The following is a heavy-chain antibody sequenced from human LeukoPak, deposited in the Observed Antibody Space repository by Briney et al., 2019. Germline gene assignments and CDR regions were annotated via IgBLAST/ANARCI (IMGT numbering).Heavy chain of an antibody. J-gene: IGHJ4*02. V-gene: IGHV1-69*05. CDR1: GGTFSSYA. Sequence: ASVKVSCKASGGTFSSYAISWVRQAPGQGLEWMGGIIPIFGTANYAQKFQGRVTITTDESTSTAYMELSSLRSEDTAVYYCATPYYYDSSGYYYRGGSFDYCGQGTLVTVSS. D-gene: IGHD3-22*01. CDR3: ATPYYYDSSGYYYRGGSFDY. CDR2: IIPIFGTA.